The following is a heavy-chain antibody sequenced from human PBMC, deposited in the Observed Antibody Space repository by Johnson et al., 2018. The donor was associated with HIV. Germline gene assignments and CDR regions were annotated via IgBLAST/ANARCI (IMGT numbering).Heavy chain of an antibody. CDR2: GRGP. Sequence: VQPVESGGGLVKPGGSLRLSCAASGFTFSDYYMSWIRQAPGKGLEWVHGRGPYYADSVKGRFTIPRDKSKNTPYLHMNSLRAEDTAVYYCARAKRLAAAGTYDAFDIWGQGTMVTVSS. CDR3: ARAKRLAAAGTYDAFDI. J-gene: IGHJ3*02. V-gene: IGHV3-66*01. D-gene: IGHD6-13*01. CDR1: GFTFSDYY.